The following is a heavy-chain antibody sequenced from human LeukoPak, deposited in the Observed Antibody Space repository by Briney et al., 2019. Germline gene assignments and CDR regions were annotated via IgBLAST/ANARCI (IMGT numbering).Heavy chain of an antibody. D-gene: IGHD1-26*01. CDR2: IYYSGST. Sequence: SETLSLTCTVSGGSISSYYWSWIRQPPGKGLEWIGNIYYSGSTNYNPSLKSRVTISVDTSKNQFSLKLSSVTAADTAVYYCARVGATLDHDYWGQGTLVTVSS. V-gene: IGHV4-59*01. CDR1: GGSISSYY. CDR3: ARVGATLDHDY. J-gene: IGHJ4*02.